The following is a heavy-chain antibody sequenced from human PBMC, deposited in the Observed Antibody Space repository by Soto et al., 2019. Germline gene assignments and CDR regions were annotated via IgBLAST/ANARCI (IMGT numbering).Heavy chain of an antibody. CDR2: INHSGST. CDR1: GGSFSACY. V-gene: IGHV4-34*01. J-gene: IGHJ6*02. Sequence: PSETLSLTCAVYGGSFSACYWSWIRQPPGKGLEWIGEINHSGSTNYNPSLKSRVTISVDTSKNQFSLKLSSVTAEDTAVYYCARSHTLGLYYYYDGMDVWGQGTTVTVSS. CDR3: ARSHTLGLYYYYDGMDV.